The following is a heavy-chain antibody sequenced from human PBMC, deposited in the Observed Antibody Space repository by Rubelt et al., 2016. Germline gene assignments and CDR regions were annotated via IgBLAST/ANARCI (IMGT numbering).Heavy chain of an antibody. CDR1: SYS. J-gene: IGHJ4*02. CDR2: ISSSSSTI. V-gene: IGHV3-48*04. D-gene: IGHD3-22*01. CDR3: ARNLHYDSSGYYDPFDY. Sequence: SYSMNWVRQAPGKGLEWVSNISSSSSTIYYADSVKGRFTISRDNAKNSLYLQMNSLRAEDTAVYYCARNLHYDSSGYYDPFDYWGQGTLVTVSS.